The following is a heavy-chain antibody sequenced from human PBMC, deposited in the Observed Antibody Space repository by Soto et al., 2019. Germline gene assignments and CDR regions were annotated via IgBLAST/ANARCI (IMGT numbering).Heavy chain of an antibody. CDR2: IYYSGST. D-gene: IGHD3-9*01. Sequence: PSETLSLTCTVSGCSISSYYWSWIRQPPGKGLEWIGYIYYSGSTNYNPSLKSRVTISVDTSKNQFSLKLSSVTAADTAVYYCARAMGPYYDILTGYPWVDPWGQGTLVTVSS. CDR1: GCSISSYY. V-gene: IGHV4-59*01. CDR3: ARAMGPYYDILTGYPWVDP. J-gene: IGHJ5*02.